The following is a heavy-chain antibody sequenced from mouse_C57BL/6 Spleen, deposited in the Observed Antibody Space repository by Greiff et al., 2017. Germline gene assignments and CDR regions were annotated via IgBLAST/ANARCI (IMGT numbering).Heavy chain of an antibody. V-gene: IGHV1-53*01. CDR2: INPSNGGT. Sequence: QVQLQQSGTELVKPGASVKLSCKASGYTFTSYWMHWVKQRPGQGLEWIGNINPSNGGTNYNEKFKSKATLTVDKSSSTAYMQLSSLTSEDSAVYYCARDSSGYSYYYAMDYWGQGTSVTVSS. CDR3: ARDSSGYSYYYAMDY. CDR1: GYTFTSYW. J-gene: IGHJ4*01. D-gene: IGHD3-2*02.